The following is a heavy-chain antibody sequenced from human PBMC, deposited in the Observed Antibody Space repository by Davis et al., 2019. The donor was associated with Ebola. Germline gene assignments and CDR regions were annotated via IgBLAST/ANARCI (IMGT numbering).Heavy chain of an antibody. J-gene: IGHJ5*02. CDR2: IWYDGSNK. Sequence: GESLKISCAASGFTFSSYGMHWVRQAPGKGLEWVAVIWYDGSNKYYADSVKGRFTISRDNSKNTLYLQMNNLRVEDTAVYYCVKHYSSSFSWFDAWGQGTLVTVSS. CDR3: VKHYSSSFSWFDA. D-gene: IGHD6-6*01. CDR1: GFTFSSYG. V-gene: IGHV3-33*06.